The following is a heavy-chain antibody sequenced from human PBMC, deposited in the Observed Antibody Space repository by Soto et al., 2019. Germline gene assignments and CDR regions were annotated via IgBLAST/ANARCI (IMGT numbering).Heavy chain of an antibody. V-gene: IGHV3-23*01. CDR3: ARVAEWGVLMVYAIPAYYFDY. CDR2: ITSTGDRA. D-gene: IGHD2-8*01. Sequence: GGSLRLSCAASGFTFSSYAMSWVRQAPGKGLEWVSSITSTGDRAYYADSVKGRFTVSRDNSKNTLYLQMNSLRSEDTAVYYCARVAEWGVLMVYAIPAYYFDYWGQGTLVTVSS. J-gene: IGHJ4*02. CDR1: GFTFSSYA.